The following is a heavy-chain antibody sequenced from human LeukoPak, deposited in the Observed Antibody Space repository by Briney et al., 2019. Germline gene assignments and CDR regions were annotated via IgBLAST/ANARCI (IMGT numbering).Heavy chain of an antibody. CDR3: ARVSTVTTWTFDI. Sequence: PSETLSLTCTVSGGSISSSSYYWGWIRQPAGKGLEWIGRIYTSGSTNYNPSLKSRVTMSVDTSKNQFSLKLSSVTAADTAVYFCARVSTVTTWTFDIWGQGTMVTVSS. V-gene: IGHV4-61*02. CDR2: IYTSGST. D-gene: IGHD4-17*01. CDR1: GGSISSSSYY. J-gene: IGHJ3*02.